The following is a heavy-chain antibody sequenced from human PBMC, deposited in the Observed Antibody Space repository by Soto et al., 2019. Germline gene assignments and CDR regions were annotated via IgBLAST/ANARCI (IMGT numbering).Heavy chain of an antibody. CDR3: ASETRGGYYYYGMDV. CDR2: IYPGDSDT. Sequence: GESLKISCKGSGYSFTSYWIGWVRQMPGKGLEWMGIIYPGDSDTRYSPSFQGQVTISADKSISTAYLQWSSLKASDTAMYYCASETRGGYYYYGMDVWGQGTTVTVSS. V-gene: IGHV5-51*01. J-gene: IGHJ6*02. CDR1: GYSFTSYW.